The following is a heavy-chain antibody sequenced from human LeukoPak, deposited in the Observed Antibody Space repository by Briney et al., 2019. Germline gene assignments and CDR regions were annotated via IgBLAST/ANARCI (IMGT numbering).Heavy chain of an antibody. V-gene: IGHV4-39*07. CDR1: GGYIITSGLY. D-gene: IGHD4-23*01. CDR2: IYYAGVT. Sequence: PSETLSLTCTVSGGYIITSGLYWGWIRQPPGKGLEWIGSIYYAGVTSTNPFFRSRMSISVDTSKNQFSLNLTSVTAADAAVYCARERSSSGGHSWFDPWGQGTLVTVSS. J-gene: IGHJ5*02. CDR3: ARERSSSGGHSWFDP.